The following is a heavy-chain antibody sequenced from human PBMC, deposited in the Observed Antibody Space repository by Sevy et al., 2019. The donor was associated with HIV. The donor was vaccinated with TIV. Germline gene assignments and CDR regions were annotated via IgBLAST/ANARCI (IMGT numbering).Heavy chain of an antibody. Sequence: ASVKVSCKTSGFTISGNFLHWVRQAPGQGLEWMGWINPNTGAIDYAQKFLGRITMSRDTYSTTVYMELSRLTSDDTAMYYCARPKGDVRYCSTVSCYDFDYRGQGALVTVSS. CDR1: GFTISGNF. D-gene: IGHD3-9*01. CDR2: INPNTGAI. J-gene: IGHJ4*02. V-gene: IGHV1-2*02. CDR3: ARPKGDVRYCSTVSCYDFDY.